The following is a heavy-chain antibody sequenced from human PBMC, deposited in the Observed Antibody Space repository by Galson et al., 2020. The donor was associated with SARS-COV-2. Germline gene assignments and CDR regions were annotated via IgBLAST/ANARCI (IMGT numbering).Heavy chain of an antibody. D-gene: IGHD1-1*01. Sequence: GESLKISCKGSGYSFTSYWIGWVRQMPGKGLEWMGIIYPGDSDTRYSPSFQGQVTISADKSISTAYLQWSSLKASDTAMYYCAARLVEMATTYSYDAFDIWGQGTMVTVSS. J-gene: IGHJ3*02. CDR3: AARLVEMATTYSYDAFDI. CDR2: IYPGDSDT. CDR1: GYSFTSYW. V-gene: IGHV5-51*01.